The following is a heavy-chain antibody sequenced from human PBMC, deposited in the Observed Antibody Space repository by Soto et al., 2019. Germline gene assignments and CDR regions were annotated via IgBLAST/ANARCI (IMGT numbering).Heavy chain of an antibody. D-gene: IGHD1-26*01. V-gene: IGHV1-18*01. CDR3: ARMGRSYDIDY. CDR1: GYSFTSYG. CDR2: ISAYSGNT. Sequence: QVQLVQSGAEVKKPGASVKVSCKASGYSFTSYGISWVRQAPGQGLEWMGWISAYSGNTYYAQNLQGRVTMPTDTSTSAAYMELRSLRSDDTAVYYCARMGRSYDIDYWGQGTLVTVSS. J-gene: IGHJ4*02.